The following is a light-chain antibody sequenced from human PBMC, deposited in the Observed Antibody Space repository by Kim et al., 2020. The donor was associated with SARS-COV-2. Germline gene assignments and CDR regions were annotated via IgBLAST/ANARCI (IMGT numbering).Light chain of an antibody. CDR2: GAS. CDR3: QQSYSVPWT. V-gene: IGKV1-39*01. Sequence: ASVGDRVTIPCRASQGISGYLNWYQQKPGIAPDLLISGASTLQSGVPSRFSGSGSGTNFTLTITSLHPEDFATYYCQQSYSVPWTFGQGTKVDIK. CDR1: QGISGY. J-gene: IGKJ1*01.